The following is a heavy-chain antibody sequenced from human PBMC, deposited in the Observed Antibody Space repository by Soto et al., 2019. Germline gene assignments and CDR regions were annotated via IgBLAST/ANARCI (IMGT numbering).Heavy chain of an antibody. Sequence: PSETLSLTCAVSSGSIRSSNWWSWVRQPPGKGLEWIGEIHHSGSTNYNPSLKSRVTILVDKSKNQFSLNLSSVTAADTAVYYFASGSYCSGGSCSPFYYYYMDVWGKGTTVTVSS. J-gene: IGHJ6*03. CDR1: SGSIRSSNW. CDR2: IHHSGST. CDR3: ASGSYCSGGSCSPFYYYYMDV. D-gene: IGHD2-15*01. V-gene: IGHV4-4*02.